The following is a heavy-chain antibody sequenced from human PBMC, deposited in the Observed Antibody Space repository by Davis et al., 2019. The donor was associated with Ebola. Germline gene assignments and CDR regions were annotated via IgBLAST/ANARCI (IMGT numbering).Heavy chain of an antibody. J-gene: IGHJ6*02. V-gene: IGHV3-21*01. CDR1: GFTFSSYG. CDR2: ISSSSSYI. Sequence: GGSLRLSCAAPGFTFSSYGMHWVRQAPGKGLEWVSSISSSSSYIYYADSVKGRFTISRDNAKNSLYLQMNSLRAEDTAVYYCARDREQQLVLSCGMDVWGQGTTVTVSS. CDR3: ARDREQQLVLSCGMDV. D-gene: IGHD6-13*01.